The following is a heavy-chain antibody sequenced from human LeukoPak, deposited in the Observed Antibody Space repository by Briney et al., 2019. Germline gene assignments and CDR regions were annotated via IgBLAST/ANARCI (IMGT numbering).Heavy chain of an antibody. Sequence: ASVKVSCKASGYTFTSYGISWVRQAPGQGLEWMGWISAYNGNTSYAQKLQGRATMTTDTSTSTAYMGLRSLRSDDTAVYYCARDSGSGWSYYFDYWGQGTLVTVSS. CDR1: GYTFTSYG. CDR3: ARDSGSGWSYYFDY. J-gene: IGHJ4*02. V-gene: IGHV1-18*01. CDR2: ISAYNGNT. D-gene: IGHD6-19*01.